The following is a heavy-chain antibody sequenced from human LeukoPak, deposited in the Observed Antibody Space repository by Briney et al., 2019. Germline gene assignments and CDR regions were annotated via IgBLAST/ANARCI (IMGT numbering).Heavy chain of an antibody. D-gene: IGHD5-24*01. Sequence: SETLSLTCTVSGGPISSYYWSWIRQPPGKGLEWIGYIYYSGSTNYNPSLKSRVTISVDTSKNQFSLKLSSVTAADTAVYYCAGSDGFPFDYWGQGTLVTVSS. J-gene: IGHJ4*02. CDR1: GGPISSYY. CDR2: IYYSGST. V-gene: IGHV4-59*01. CDR3: AGSDGFPFDY.